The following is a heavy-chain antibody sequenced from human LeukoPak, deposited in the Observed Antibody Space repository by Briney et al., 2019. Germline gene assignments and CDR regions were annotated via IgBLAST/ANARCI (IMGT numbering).Heavy chain of an antibody. CDR3: ARGYSGYDY. CDR2: INHSGST. J-gene: IGHJ4*02. Sequence: SETLSLTCAVCGGSFSGYYWSWIRQPPGKGLEWIGEINHSGSTNYNPSLKSRVTISVDTSKNQFSLKLSSVTAADTAVYYCARGYSGYDYWGQGTLVTVSS. V-gene: IGHV4-34*01. CDR1: GGSFSGYY. D-gene: IGHD5-12*01.